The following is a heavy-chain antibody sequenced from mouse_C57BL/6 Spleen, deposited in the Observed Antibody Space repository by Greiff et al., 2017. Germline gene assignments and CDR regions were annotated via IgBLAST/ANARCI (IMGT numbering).Heavy chain of an antibody. Sequence: EVKLVESGGGLVKPGGSLKLSCAASGFTFSSYAMSWVRQTPEKRLEWVATISDGGSYTYYPDNVKGRFTISRDNAKNNLYLQLRHLKSDDTAMYYCVRYGSSDFDYWGQGTTLTVSS. J-gene: IGHJ2*01. D-gene: IGHD1-1*01. V-gene: IGHV5-4*03. CDR3: VRYGSSDFDY. CDR2: ISDGGSYT. CDR1: GFTFSSYA.